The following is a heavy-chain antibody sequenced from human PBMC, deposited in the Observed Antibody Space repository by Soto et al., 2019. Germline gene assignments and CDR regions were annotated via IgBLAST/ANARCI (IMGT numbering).Heavy chain of an antibody. D-gene: IGHD3-3*01. CDR1: GGSISAAAYY. CDR2: IYYNGDT. J-gene: IGHJ5*02. V-gene: IGHV4-31*03. Sequence: SETLSLTCTVSGGSISAAAYYWSWIRQPPGKGLEWIGYIYYNGDTYYNPSLERRVTISLDTSKNQFSLELTSVTAADTAVYYCARETGYYGGYNWFDPWGQGTLVTVSS. CDR3: ARETGYYGGYNWFDP.